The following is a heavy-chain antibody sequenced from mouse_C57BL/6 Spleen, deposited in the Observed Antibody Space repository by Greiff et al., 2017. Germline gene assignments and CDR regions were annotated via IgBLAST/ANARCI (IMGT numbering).Heavy chain of an antibody. V-gene: IGHV1-9*01. CDR1: GYTFTGYW. Sequence: QVQLQQSGAELMQPGASVKLSCKATGYTFTGYWIEWVKQRPGHGLEWIGEILPGSGSTNYNETFKGKATFTADTSSNTAYMQLSSLTTYESAVYFCATPLSYYGSGSWFADWGQGTMVTVSA. J-gene: IGHJ3*01. CDR3: ATPLSYYGSGSWFAD. CDR2: ILPGSGST. D-gene: IGHD1-1*01.